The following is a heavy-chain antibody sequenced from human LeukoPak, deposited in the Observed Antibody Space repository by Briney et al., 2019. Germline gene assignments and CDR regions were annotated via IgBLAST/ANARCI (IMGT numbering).Heavy chain of an antibody. CDR1: GGSISSYY. CDR2: IYYSGST. D-gene: IGHD3-3*01. J-gene: IGHJ4*02. Sequence: SETLSLTCTVSGGSISSYYWSWIRQPPGKGLEWLGHIYYSGSTNYNPSLKSRVTISVDTSKNQFSLKLSSVTAADTAVYYCARSHYDFWSGYFDYWGQGTLVTVSS. V-gene: IGHV4-59*01. CDR3: ARSHYDFWSGYFDY.